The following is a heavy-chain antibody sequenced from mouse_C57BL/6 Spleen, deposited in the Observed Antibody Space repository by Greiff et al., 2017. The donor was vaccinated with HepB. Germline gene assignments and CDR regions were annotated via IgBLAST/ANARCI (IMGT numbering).Heavy chain of an antibody. CDR3: ARSSDSNYGIWFAY. CDR2: IDPEDGET. V-gene: IGHV14-2*01. J-gene: IGHJ3*01. CDR1: GFNIKDYY. Sequence: VQLQQSGAELVKPGASVKLSCTASGFNIKDYYMHWVKQRTEQGLEWIGRIDPEDGETKYAPKFQGKATITTDTASNTAYLQLRSLTSEDTAVYYCARSSDSNYGIWFAYWGQGTLVTVSA. D-gene: IGHD2-5*01.